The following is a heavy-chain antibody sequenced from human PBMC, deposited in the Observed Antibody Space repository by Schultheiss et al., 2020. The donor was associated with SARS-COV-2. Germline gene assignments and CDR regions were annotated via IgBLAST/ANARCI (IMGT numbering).Heavy chain of an antibody. J-gene: IGHJ5*02. Sequence: ASVKVSCKASGYTFTSYDINWVRQATGQGLEWMGWMNPNSGNTGYAQKFQGRVTMTTDTSTSTAYMELRSLRSDDTAVYYCARDGFSQYQLLSNPGPWGQGTLVTVSS. V-gene: IGHV1-8*01. CDR3: ARDGFSQYQLLSNPGP. CDR2: MNPNSGNT. CDR1: GYTFTSYD. D-gene: IGHD2-2*01.